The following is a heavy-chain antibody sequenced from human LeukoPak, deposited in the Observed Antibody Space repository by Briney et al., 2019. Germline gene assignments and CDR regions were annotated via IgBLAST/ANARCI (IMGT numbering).Heavy chain of an antibody. D-gene: IGHD3-16*02. CDR1: GGSISSYY. Sequence: PSETLSLTCTVSGGSISSYYWSWIRQPPGKGLEWIGYIYYSGSTNYNPFLKSRVTISVDTSKNQFSLKLSSVTAADTAVYYCASHYRYAFDIWGQGTMVTVSS. CDR2: IYYSGST. J-gene: IGHJ3*02. V-gene: IGHV4-59*08. CDR3: ASHYRYAFDI.